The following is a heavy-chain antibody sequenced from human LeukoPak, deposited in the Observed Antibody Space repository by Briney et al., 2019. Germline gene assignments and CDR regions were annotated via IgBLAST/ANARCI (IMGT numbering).Heavy chain of an antibody. CDR2: TRDKANSYTT. CDR1: SSSGYY. Sequence: SSSGYYWDWIRQAPGKGLEWVGRTRDKANSYTTEYAASVRGRFTISRDDSKNSLYLQMNSLKTEDTAVYYCARVTRGSGSYFDCWGQGTLVTVSS. J-gene: IGHJ4*02. D-gene: IGHD3-22*01. CDR3: ARVTRGSGSYFDC. V-gene: IGHV3-72*01.